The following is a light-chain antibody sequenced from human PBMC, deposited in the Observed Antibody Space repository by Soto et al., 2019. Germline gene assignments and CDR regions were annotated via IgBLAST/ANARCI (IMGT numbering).Light chain of an antibody. CDR1: SNDVGGYNY. Sequence: QSALTQPASVSGSPGQSIIISCTGSSNDVGGYNYVTWYQQHPGKAPKLMIYEVSNRPSGVSNRFSGSKSGNTASLTISGLQAEDEADYYCSSYTSSSTLVFGGGTKVTVL. J-gene: IGLJ3*02. CDR2: EVS. CDR3: SSYTSSSTLV. V-gene: IGLV2-14*01.